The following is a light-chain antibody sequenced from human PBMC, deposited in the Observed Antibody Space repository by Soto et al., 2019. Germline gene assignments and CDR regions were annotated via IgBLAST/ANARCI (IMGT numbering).Light chain of an antibody. CDR1: SSNIGSNT. CDR3: AAWDDSLNGRV. Sequence: QSVLTQPPSAPGTPGQRVTISCSGSSSNIGSNTVNWYQQLPGTAPKLLIYSNNQRPSGVPDRFSGSKSGTSASLAISGLQSEDEADYYCAAWDDSLNGRVFGVGTKLTVL. J-gene: IGLJ3*02. CDR2: SNN. V-gene: IGLV1-44*01.